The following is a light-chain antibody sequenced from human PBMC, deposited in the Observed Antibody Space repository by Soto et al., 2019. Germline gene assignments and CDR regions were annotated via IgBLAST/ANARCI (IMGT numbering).Light chain of an antibody. J-gene: IGKJ4*01. CDR1: QSMGSN. Sequence: EIVMTQSPATMSVSPGERATLSCRASQSMGSNVAWYQQRPGQAPRLLIYDASKRATGVPGRFSGSGSGTDFSLTISSLEPEDFAVYYCQQRSNWPLTFGGGTKVDI. CDR2: DAS. V-gene: IGKV3-11*01. CDR3: QQRSNWPLT.